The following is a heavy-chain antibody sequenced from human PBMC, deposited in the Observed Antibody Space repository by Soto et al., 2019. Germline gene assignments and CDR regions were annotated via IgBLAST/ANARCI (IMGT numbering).Heavy chain of an antibody. V-gene: IGHV1-8*01. CDR3: ARGSPRLLWFGEDAFDI. D-gene: IGHD3-10*01. Sequence: QVQLVQSGAEVKKPGASVKVSCKASGYTFTSYDINWVRQATGQGLEWMGWMNPNSGNTGYAQKFQGRVTMTRTTSISTAYMELSSLRSEDTAVYYCARGSPRLLWFGEDAFDIWGQGTMVTVSS. CDR1: GYTFTSYD. J-gene: IGHJ3*02. CDR2: MNPNSGNT.